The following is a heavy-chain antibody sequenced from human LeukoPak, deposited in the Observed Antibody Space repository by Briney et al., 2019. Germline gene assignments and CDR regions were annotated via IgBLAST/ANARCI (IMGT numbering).Heavy chain of an antibody. Sequence: SQTLSLTCTVSGGSISSGGYYWSWIRQPAGKGLEWIGRIYTSESTNYNPSLKSRVTISVDTSKNQFSLKLSSVTAADTAVYYCARGAVYGSGSHPLDKSNYYYYYYMDVWGKGTTVTISS. J-gene: IGHJ6*03. D-gene: IGHD3-10*01. CDR1: GGSISSGGYY. V-gene: IGHV4-61*02. CDR2: IYTSEST. CDR3: ARGAVYGSGSHPLDKSNYYYYYYMDV.